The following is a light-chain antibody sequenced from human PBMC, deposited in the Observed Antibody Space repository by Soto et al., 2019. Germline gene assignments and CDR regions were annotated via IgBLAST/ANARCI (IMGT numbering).Light chain of an antibody. CDR1: QSFRGL. J-gene: IGKJ5*01. CDR2: DAY. CDR3: QQRPMWPIT. V-gene: IGKV3-11*01. Sequence: EVVLTQSPVTLSLSPGERATLSCRASQSFRGLLAWYQQKPGQAPRLLIYDAYNRATGIPPRFSGSGSGTDFTLTISSIEPEESAVYYCQQRPMWPITFGQETRLETK.